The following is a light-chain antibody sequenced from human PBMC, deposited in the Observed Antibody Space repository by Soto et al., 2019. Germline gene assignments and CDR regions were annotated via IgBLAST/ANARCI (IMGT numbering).Light chain of an antibody. J-gene: IGKJ1*01. V-gene: IGKV1-39*01. CDR3: QQSYTTPPT. CDR1: QSVTYY. CDR2: GAS. Sequence: DIQMTQSPSSLSASVGDRVTITCRASQSVTYYLNWYQQKPGKAPNLLIYGASSLQSGVPSRFSGGGSVTDFTLTISSLQPEDFASYYCQQSYTTPPTFGQGTKVEIK.